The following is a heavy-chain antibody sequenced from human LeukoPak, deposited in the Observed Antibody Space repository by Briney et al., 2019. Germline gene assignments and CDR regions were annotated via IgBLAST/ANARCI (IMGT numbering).Heavy chain of an antibody. CDR1: GYTFTDYY. CDR3: ARDRGQWLVLMETWFDP. V-gene: IGHV1-2*06. D-gene: IGHD6-19*01. Sequence: GASVKVSCKASGYTFTDYYMHWVRQAPGQGLEWMGRINPNSGGTNYAQKFQGRVTMTRDTSISTAYMELSRLRSDDTAVYYCARDRGQWLVLMETWFDPWGQGTLVTVSS. J-gene: IGHJ5*02. CDR2: INPNSGGT.